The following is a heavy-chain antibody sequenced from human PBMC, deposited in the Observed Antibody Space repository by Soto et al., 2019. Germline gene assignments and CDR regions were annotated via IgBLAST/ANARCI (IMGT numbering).Heavy chain of an antibody. CDR2: ISAYNGNT. Sequence: ASVKVSCKASGYTFTSYGISWVRQAPGQGLEWMGWISAYNGNTNYTQKLQGRVTMTTDTSASTAYMELSSLRSEDTAVYYCARDRSSSIAAHWYFDYWGQGTLVTVSS. V-gene: IGHV1-18*01. CDR1: GYTFTSYG. D-gene: IGHD6-6*01. J-gene: IGHJ4*02. CDR3: ARDRSSSIAAHWYFDY.